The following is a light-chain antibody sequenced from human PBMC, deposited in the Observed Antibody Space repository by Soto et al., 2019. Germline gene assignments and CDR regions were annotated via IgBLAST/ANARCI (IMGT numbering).Light chain of an antibody. V-gene: IGKV3-20*01. J-gene: IGKJ5*01. CDR1: QSVSSN. CDR3: QQYGSYPIT. Sequence: ILMTQSPATLSVSPGERATLSCRASQSVSSNLAWYQQKPGQAPRLLIYGASSRATGIPERFSGSGSGTDSTLTISRLAPEDFEVYYCQQYGSYPITFGQGTRLEI. CDR2: GAS.